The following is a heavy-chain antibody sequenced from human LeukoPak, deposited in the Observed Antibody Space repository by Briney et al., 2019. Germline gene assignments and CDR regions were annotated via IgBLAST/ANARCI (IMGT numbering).Heavy chain of an antibody. V-gene: IGHV4-34*01. D-gene: IGHD6-19*01. CDR3: ARVKAVPAPRGFDS. Sequence: PSETLSLTCGVHAGSFSGYFWTWIRQPPGKDLEWIGEIDHSGNTNYNPSLKSRVTISVDTSKNQFSLHLNSVTAADTAVYYCARVKAVPAPRGFDSWGQGTLVTVSS. CDR1: AGSFSGYF. J-gene: IGHJ4*02. CDR2: IDHSGNT.